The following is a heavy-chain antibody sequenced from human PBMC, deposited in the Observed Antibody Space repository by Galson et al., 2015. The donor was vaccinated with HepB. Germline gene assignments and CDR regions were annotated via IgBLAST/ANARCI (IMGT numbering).Heavy chain of an antibody. CDR1: GGSISSGSYY. CDR3: ARVHCSSTSCYNFDY. V-gene: IGHV4-61*02. D-gene: IGHD2-2*02. CDR2: IYTSGST. J-gene: IGHJ4*02. Sequence: TLSLTCTVSGGSISSGSYYWSWIRQPAGKGLEWIGRIYTSGSTNYNPSLKSRVTISVDTSKNQFSLKLSSVTAADTAVYYCARVHCSSTSCYNFDYWGQGTLVTVSS.